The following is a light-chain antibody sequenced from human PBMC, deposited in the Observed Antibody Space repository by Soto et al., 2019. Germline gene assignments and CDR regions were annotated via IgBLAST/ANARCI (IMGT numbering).Light chain of an antibody. J-gene: IGKJ2*01. CDR3: QQANSFTYP. CDR2: AAF. Sequence: DIQMTQSPSSLSASVGDRVTITCRASQGINNWLAWYQQKPGKAPKLMISAAFSLQSGVPSRFSRSRSWTDYTHTINSLQPEDCAPYYCQQANSFTYPLGRWSQLE. CDR1: QGINNW. V-gene: IGKV1-12*01.